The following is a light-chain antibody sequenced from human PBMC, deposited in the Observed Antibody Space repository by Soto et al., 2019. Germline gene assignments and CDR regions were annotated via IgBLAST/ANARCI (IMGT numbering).Light chain of an antibody. Sequence: EIVLTQSPGTLSLSPGERATLSCRASQSVSRSYLAWYQQKLGQAPRLLIYGASSRATGIPDRFSGSGSGTDFTLTISRLEPKDFAVYYCQQYDSSPWTFGQGTKVEIK. CDR1: QSVSRSY. J-gene: IGKJ1*01. CDR2: GAS. V-gene: IGKV3-20*01. CDR3: QQYDSSPWT.